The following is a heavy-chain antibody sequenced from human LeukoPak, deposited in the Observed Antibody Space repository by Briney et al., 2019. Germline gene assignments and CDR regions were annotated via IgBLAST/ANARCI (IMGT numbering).Heavy chain of an antibody. D-gene: IGHD3-3*01. CDR3: ARGLVYDFWSGYYYNRFDP. CDR2: INHSGST. CDR1: GGSFSGYY. Sequence: SETLSLTCAVYGGSFSGYYWSWIRQPPGKGLEWIGEINHSGSTNYNPSLKSRVTISVDTSKNQFSLKLSSVTAADTAVYYCARGLVYDFWSGYYYNRFDPWGQGTLVTVSS. J-gene: IGHJ5*02. V-gene: IGHV4-34*01.